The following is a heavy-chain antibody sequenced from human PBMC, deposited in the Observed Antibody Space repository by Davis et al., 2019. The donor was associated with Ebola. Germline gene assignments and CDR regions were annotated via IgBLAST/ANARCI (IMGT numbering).Heavy chain of an antibody. Sequence: ASVKVSCKASGYTFTSYGISWVRQAPGQGLEWMGWISAYNGNTNYAQKLQGRVTMTTDTSTSTAYMELRSLRSDDTAVYYCARGATIFGVVNSFDYWGQGTLVTVSS. D-gene: IGHD3-3*01. CDR1: GYTFTSYG. V-gene: IGHV1-18*01. CDR3: ARGATIFGVVNSFDY. CDR2: ISAYNGNT. J-gene: IGHJ4*02.